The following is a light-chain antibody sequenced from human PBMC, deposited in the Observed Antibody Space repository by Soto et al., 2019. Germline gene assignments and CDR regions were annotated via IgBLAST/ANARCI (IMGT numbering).Light chain of an antibody. Sequence: QAVVTQPPSVSAAPGQTVTISCSGSSSNIGNNYVSWYQQLPGTAPKLLIYDNNKRPSGIPDRFSGSKSGTSATLGIIGLQTGDAADYYCGTWDSSLSAHVVFGGGTKLTVL. CDR1: SSNIGNNY. CDR3: GTWDSSLSAHVV. V-gene: IGLV1-51*01. CDR2: DNN. J-gene: IGLJ2*01.